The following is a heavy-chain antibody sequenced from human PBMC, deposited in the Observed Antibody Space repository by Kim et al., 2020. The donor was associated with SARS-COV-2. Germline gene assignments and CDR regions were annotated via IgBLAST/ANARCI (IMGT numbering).Heavy chain of an antibody. J-gene: IGHJ5*02. CDR1: GFSLSTSGVG. V-gene: IGHV2-5*02. Sequence: SGPTLVKPTQTLTLTCTFSGFSLSTSGVGVGWIRQPPGKALEGLALIYWDDDKRYSPSLKSRLTITKDTSKNQVVLTMTNMDPVDTATYYCAHRQGLNWSAYLSYNWFDPWGQGTLVTVSS. CDR2: IYWDDDK. CDR3: AHRQGLNWSAYLSYNWFDP. D-gene: IGHD3-3*01.